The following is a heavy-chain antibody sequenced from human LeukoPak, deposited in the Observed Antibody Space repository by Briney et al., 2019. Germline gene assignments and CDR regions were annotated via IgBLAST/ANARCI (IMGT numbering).Heavy chain of an antibody. CDR1: TYSISSGSY. D-gene: IGHD2-2*01. CDR2: IYHSGSA. J-gene: IGHJ4*02. CDR3: ARANDRGGTSPLDY. Sequence: SETLSLTCGASTYSISSGSYWSWIRQPPGKGLEWIGSIYHSGSAYYSSSLQSRVTISVDTSKNQFSVKLSSVTAADTAVYYCARANDRGGTSPLDYWGQGTLVTVSS. V-gene: IGHV4-38-2*01.